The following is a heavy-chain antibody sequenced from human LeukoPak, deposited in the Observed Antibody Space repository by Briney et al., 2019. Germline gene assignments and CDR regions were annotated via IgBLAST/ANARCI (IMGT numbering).Heavy chain of an antibody. CDR2: ISGNAGSI. CDR3: AKANVVVPAARANFDY. Sequence: GGSLRLSCAASGFTFSSYAMSWVRQAPGKGLEWVSAISGNAGSIYYADSVKGRFTISRDKSKNTLYLQMNSLRAEDTAVYYCAKANVVVPAARANFDYWGQGTLVTVSS. V-gene: IGHV3-23*01. J-gene: IGHJ4*02. CDR1: GFTFSSYA. D-gene: IGHD2-2*01.